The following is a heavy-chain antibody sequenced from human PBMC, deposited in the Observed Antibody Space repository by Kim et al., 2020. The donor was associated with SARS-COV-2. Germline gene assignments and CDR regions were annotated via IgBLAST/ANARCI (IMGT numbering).Heavy chain of an antibody. CDR2: IDPSDSYT. D-gene: IGHD2-15*01. CDR1: GYSFNNYW. Sequence: GESLKISCYGSGYSFNNYWINWVRQMPGKGLEWMGKIDPSDSYTNYSPSFQGHVTISADKSINTVYLQWSSLKASDTAMYYCARRARGCSLPTCHLLDSWGQGTLVTVSS. J-gene: IGHJ4*02. CDR3: ARRARGCSLPTCHLLDS. V-gene: IGHV5-10-1*01.